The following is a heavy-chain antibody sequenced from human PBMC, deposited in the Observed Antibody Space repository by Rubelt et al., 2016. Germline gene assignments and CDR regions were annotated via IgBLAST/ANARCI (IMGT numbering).Heavy chain of an antibody. V-gene: IGHV4-34*01. Sequence: QVQLQQWGVGLLKPSETLSLTCAVYSGSFSGYYWTWIRQPPGKGLEWIGEINHSGSTIYNPSLKSRVTISVATSKNHLSLRLRSVTAAETAVYYCARVPRGAGTHPFYYYGIDVWGQGTTVTVS. CDR3: ARVPRGAGTHPFYYYGIDV. CDR2: INHSGST. D-gene: IGHD3-10*01. J-gene: IGHJ6*02. CDR1: SGSFSGYY.